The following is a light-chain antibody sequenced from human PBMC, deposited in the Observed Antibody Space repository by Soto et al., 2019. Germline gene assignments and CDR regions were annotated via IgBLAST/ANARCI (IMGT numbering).Light chain of an antibody. V-gene: IGLV2-11*01. CDR3: CSYAGSYTYV. CDR1: SSDVGSYNY. Sequence: VLTQPRSVSGSPGQSVTISCTGTSSDVGSYNYVSWYQQHPGKAPKLMIYDVSQRPSGVPDRFSGSKSGNTASLTISGLQAEDEADYYCCSYAGSYTYVFGTGTKVTVL. J-gene: IGLJ1*01. CDR2: DVS.